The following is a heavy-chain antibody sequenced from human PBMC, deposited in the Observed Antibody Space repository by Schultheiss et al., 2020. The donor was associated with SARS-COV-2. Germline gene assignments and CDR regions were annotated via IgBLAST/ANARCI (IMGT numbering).Heavy chain of an antibody. J-gene: IGHJ3*02. D-gene: IGHD1-7*01. V-gene: IGHV3-30*03. CDR3: ARDLELGGGYDAFDI. CDR2: ISYDGNNK. CDR1: GFTFSSYG. Sequence: GESLKISCAASGFTFSSYGMHWVRQAPGKGLEWVAVISYDGNNKYYADSVKGRFTISRDNSKNTLYLQMNSLRAEDTAVYYCARDLELGGGYDAFDIWGQGTMVTVSS.